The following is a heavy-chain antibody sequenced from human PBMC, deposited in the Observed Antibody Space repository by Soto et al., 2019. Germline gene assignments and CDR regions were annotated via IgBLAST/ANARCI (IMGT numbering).Heavy chain of an antibody. CDR1: GYTFTSND. Sequence: ASVKVSCKASGYTFTSNDINWVRQATGQGLEWMGWMNPNSGNTGYAQKFQGRVTMTRNTSISTAYMELSSLRSEDTAVYYCASRADIVVVPAAIRGDAFDIWGQGTMVTVSS. CDR2: MNPNSGNT. V-gene: IGHV1-8*01. CDR3: ASRADIVVVPAAIRGDAFDI. J-gene: IGHJ3*02. D-gene: IGHD2-2*02.